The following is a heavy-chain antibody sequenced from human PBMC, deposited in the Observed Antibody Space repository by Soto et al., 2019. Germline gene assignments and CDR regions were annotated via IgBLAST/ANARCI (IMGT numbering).Heavy chain of an antibody. CDR2: ISYNSGSI. CDR1: GFRFYDYA. V-gene: IGHV3-9*01. CDR3: VKDMAENKLLYDAFDI. J-gene: IGHJ3*02. D-gene: IGHD2-15*01. Sequence: GGSLRLPCAAYGFRFYDYAMHWVRQAPGKGPPCVPGISYNSGSIGYAASVKGRFTISRDTAKNSLYLHMNSLRAEDTALYYCVKDMAENKLLYDAFDIWDQGTMV.